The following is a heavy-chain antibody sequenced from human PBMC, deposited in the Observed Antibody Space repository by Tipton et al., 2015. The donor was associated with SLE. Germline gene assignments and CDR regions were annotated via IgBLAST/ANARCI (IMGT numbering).Heavy chain of an antibody. Sequence: TLSLTCTVSGGSISSSSYYWGWIRQPPGKGLEWIGSIYYSGSTYYNPSLKSRVTISVDTSKNQFSLKLGSVTAADTAVYYCATWRGYDFWTGYSPYYFDYWGQGTLVTVSS. V-gene: IGHV4-39*07. J-gene: IGHJ4*02. D-gene: IGHD3-3*01. CDR1: GGSISSSSYY. CDR2: IYYSGST. CDR3: ATWRGYDFWTGYSPYYFDY.